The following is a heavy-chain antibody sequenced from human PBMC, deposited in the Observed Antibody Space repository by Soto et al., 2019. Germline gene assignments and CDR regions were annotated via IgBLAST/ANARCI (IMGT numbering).Heavy chain of an antibody. Sequence: QVHLVESGGGVAQPGRSLRVSCEASGFTFNDYGMHWVRQAPGKGLEWVALISHDGSNKFYGDSVKGRFTISRDNSKNTLYLQMNSLGDEDTAVYHCAKDLSRGPMGMSRGYWGQGNLVTVSS. D-gene: IGHD3-10*01. CDR1: GFTFNDYG. CDR2: ISHDGSNK. J-gene: IGHJ4*02. V-gene: IGHV3-30*18. CDR3: AKDLSRGPMGMSRGY.